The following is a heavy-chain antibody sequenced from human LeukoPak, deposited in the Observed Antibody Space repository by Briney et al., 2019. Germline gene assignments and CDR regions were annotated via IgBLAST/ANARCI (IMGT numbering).Heavy chain of an antibody. CDR2: IRSTDAI. V-gene: IGHV3-69-1*01. Sequence: GGSLRLSCAASGFPFSSFSMNGVLRAPGKGLEWISYIRSTDAIYYADSVKGRFTISRDDAQNSVYLQMNSLSADDTAVYYCARDLDWAFDYWGRGTPVTVSS. CDR1: GFPFSSFS. CDR3: ARDLDWAFDY. J-gene: IGHJ4*02. D-gene: IGHD3-9*01.